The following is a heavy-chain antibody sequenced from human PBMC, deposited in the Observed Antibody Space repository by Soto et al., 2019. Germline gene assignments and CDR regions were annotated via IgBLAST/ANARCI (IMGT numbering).Heavy chain of an antibody. V-gene: IGHV1-69*06. CDR3: ARVVYYYDSSGYYFAY. Sequence: SVKVSCKASGGTFSSYAISWVRQAPGQGLEWMGGIIPIFGTANYAQKFQGRVTITADKSTSTAYMELSSLRSEDTAVYYCARVVYYYDSSGYYFAYWGQGTLVTVSS. CDR2: IIPIFGTA. CDR1: GGTFSSYA. J-gene: IGHJ4*02. D-gene: IGHD3-22*01.